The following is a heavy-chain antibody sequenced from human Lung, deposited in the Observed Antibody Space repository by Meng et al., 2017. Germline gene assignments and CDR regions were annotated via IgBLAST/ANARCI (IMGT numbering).Heavy chain of an antibody. CDR1: GFSLSTSGVA. CDR3: AHVPSGSYSRDYFDY. CDR2: IYWNDDK. V-gene: IGHV2-5*01. D-gene: IGHD1-26*01. Sequence: PTLVKPTQTLTLTCTFSGFSLSTSGVAVGWIRQPPGKALECLALIYWNDDKNYSPSLKSRLTLTKDTSKNQVVLTMTNMDPVDTATYYCAHVPSGSYSRDYFDYWGQGTLVTVSS. J-gene: IGHJ4*02.